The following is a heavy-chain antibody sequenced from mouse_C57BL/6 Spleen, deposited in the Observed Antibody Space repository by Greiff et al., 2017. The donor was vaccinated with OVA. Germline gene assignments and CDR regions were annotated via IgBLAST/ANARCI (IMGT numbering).Heavy chain of an antibody. Sequence: VQLQQSDAELVKPGASVKISCKVSGYTFTDHTIHWMKQRPEQGLEWIGYIYPRDGSTKYNEKFKGKATLTADKSSSTAYMQLNSLTSEDSTVYFCATPMYYYCSSYEYWGQGTTLTVSS. D-gene: IGHD1-1*01. CDR1: GYTFTDHT. CDR2: IYPRDGST. J-gene: IGHJ2*01. CDR3: ATPMYYYCSSYEY. V-gene: IGHV1-78*01.